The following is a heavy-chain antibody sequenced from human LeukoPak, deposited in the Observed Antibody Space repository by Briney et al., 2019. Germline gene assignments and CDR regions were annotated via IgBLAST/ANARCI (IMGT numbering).Heavy chain of an antibody. CDR2: ISSRTSDT. CDR1: GFTFSVAA. D-gene: IGHD1-1*01. Sequence: PGGSLRLSCAASGFTFSVAAMSWIRQAPGKGLEWVSYISSRTSDTNYVDSVKGRFTISRDSAKNSLYLQMNSLRAEDTAVYYCTRVGSSGSVDYWGQGTLVTVSS. CDR3: TRVGSSGSVDY. V-gene: IGHV3-11*06. J-gene: IGHJ4*02.